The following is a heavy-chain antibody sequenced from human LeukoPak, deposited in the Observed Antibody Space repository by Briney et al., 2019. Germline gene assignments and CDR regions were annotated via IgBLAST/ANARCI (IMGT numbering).Heavy chain of an antibody. V-gene: IGHV1-69*04. CDR2: IIPILGTA. CDR1: GGTFSSYA. J-gene: IGHJ5*02. CDR3: ARGYRNWNDGSWFDP. Sequence: ASVKVSCKASGGTFSSYAISWVRQAPGQGLEWMGRIIPILGTANYAQKFQGRVTITADKSTSTAYMELSSLRSEDTAVYYCARGYRNWNDGSWFDPWGQGTLVTVSS. D-gene: IGHD1-1*01.